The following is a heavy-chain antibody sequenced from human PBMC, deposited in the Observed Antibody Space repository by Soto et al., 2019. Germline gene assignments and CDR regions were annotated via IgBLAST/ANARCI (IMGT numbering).Heavy chain of an antibody. Sequence: QVQLVQSGAEVKKPGSSVKVSCKASGGTFSNYAISWVRQAPGQGLEWMGGIIPIFGTADYAQKFQGRVTITADESTSTPYMELSSLRSEDTAVYYCARDGGVYDYSPFDYWGQGTLVTVSS. CDR1: GGTFSNYA. J-gene: IGHJ4*02. CDR3: ARDGGVYDYSPFDY. CDR2: IIPIFGTA. V-gene: IGHV1-69*12. D-gene: IGHD4-4*01.